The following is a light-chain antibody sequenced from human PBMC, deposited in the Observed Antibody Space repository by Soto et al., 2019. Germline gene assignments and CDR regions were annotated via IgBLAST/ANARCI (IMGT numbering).Light chain of an antibody. CDR3: QQRSNWPPT. V-gene: IGKV3-11*01. Sequence: EIVLTQTPATLSLSPGERVTLSCRASQSVSSYLAWYQQKPGQAPRLLIYDASNRATGIPARFSGSGSGTDFTLTISSLEPEDFAVYYCQQRSNWPPTFGQGTNVEIK. CDR1: QSVSSY. J-gene: IGKJ1*01. CDR2: DAS.